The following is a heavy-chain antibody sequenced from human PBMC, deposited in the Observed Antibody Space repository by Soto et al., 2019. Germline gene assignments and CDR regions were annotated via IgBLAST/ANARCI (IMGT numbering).Heavy chain of an antibody. D-gene: IGHD6-13*01. V-gene: IGHV4-39*01. CDR3: AMKRKAYVGVPPMWQQLGFDY. CDR2: IYYSGST. J-gene: IGHJ4*02. CDR1: GGSISSSSYY. Sequence: PSETLSLTCTVSGGSISSSSYYWGWIRQPPGKGLEWIGGIYYSGSTYHNPSLKSRVTISVDTSKNQFSLKLSSVTAADTAVYYCAMKRKAYVGVPPMWQQLGFDYWGQGTLVTVSS.